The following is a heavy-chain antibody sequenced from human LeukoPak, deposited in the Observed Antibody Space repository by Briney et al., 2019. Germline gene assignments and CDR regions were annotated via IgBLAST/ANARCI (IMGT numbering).Heavy chain of an antibody. D-gene: IGHD4-17*01. CDR3: ATEIRPNDY. V-gene: IGHV3-23*01. CDR1: GFTFSSYW. Sequence: PGGSLRLSCAASGFTFSSYWMSWVRQAPGKGLEWVSSISISGGSTYYADSVKGRFTISRDNSKNTLYLQMTSLRPEDTGVYYCATEIRPNDYWGQGTLVTVSS. CDR2: ISISGGST. J-gene: IGHJ4*02.